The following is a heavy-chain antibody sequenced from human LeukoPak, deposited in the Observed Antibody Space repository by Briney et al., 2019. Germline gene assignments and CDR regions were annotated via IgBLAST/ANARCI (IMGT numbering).Heavy chain of an antibody. J-gene: IGHJ4*02. V-gene: IGHV3-9*01. CDR2: ISWNSGSI. Sequence: GGSLRLSCAASGFTFDDYAMHWVRQAPGKGLEWVSGISWNSGSIGYADSVKGRFTISRDNAKKSLYLQMNSLRAEDTALYYCARVILYGSGSYYYGDYWGQGTLVTVSS. D-gene: IGHD3-10*01. CDR3: ARVILYGSGSYYYGDY. CDR1: GFTFDDYA.